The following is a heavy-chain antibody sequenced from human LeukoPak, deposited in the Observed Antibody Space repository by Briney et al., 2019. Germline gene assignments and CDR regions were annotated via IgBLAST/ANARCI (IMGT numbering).Heavy chain of an antibody. Sequence: GGSLRLSCAASGFTFSSYGMHWVRQAPGKGLEWVAFIRYDATNTYYADSVKGRFTISRDNSKNTLSLQMNSLRPEDTALYYRAKDPLYIDYWGQGTLVTVSS. D-gene: IGHD2-2*02. J-gene: IGHJ4*02. CDR1: GFTFSSYG. CDR3: AKDPLYIDY. CDR2: IRYDATNT. V-gene: IGHV3-30*02.